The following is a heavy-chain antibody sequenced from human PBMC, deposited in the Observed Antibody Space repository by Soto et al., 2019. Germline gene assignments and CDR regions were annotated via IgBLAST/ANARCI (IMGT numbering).Heavy chain of an antibody. CDR2: IIDSGGST. CDR3: AKGRSYYYYYGVDA. Sequence: GSLRLSCAASGFTFSSCAMGWVRQAPGKGLEWVSDIIDSGGSTYYADSVKGRFTISRDNSKSTLYLQMNSLRAEDTALYYCAKGRSYYYYYGVDAWGEGPTVTVYS. J-gene: IGHJ6*04. CDR1: GFTFSSCA. V-gene: IGHV3-23*01.